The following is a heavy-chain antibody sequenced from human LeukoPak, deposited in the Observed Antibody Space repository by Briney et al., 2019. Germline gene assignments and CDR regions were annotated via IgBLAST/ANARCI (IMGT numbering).Heavy chain of an antibody. CDR2: IWYDGSNK. Sequence: GGSLRLSCAASGFTFSSYGMHWVRQAPGKGLEWVALIWYDGSNKYYADSVKGRFTISRDNSKNTLYLQMNSLRAEDTAVYYCARDLIAVAGHYYFDYWGQGTLVTVSS. J-gene: IGHJ4*02. V-gene: IGHV3-33*01. CDR1: GFTFSSYG. D-gene: IGHD6-19*01. CDR3: ARDLIAVAGHYYFDY.